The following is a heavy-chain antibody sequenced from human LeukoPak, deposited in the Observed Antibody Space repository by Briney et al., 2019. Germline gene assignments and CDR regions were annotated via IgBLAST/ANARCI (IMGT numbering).Heavy chain of an antibody. CDR1: GGSISGHY. Sequence: SSETLSLTCAVYGGSISGHYWSWIRQPPGKGLEWIGEINRSGSTNYNPSLKSRVTISVDTSKNQFSLKLSSVTAADTAVYYCARGSGRMEGMDVWGQGTTVTVSS. J-gene: IGHJ6*02. CDR2: INRSGST. V-gene: IGHV4-34*01. CDR3: ARGSGRMEGMDV. D-gene: IGHD1-1*01.